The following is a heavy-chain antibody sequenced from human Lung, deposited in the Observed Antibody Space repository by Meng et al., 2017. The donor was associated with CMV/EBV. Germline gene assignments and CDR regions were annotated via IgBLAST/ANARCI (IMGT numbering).Heavy chain of an antibody. CDR3: ASFPPPGKQWLVTDY. V-gene: IGHV4-4*02. Sequence: QVQLQEAGPGLVKPSGPPSLTCAASGGSISSSNWWSWVRQPPGKGLEWIGEIYHSGSTNYNPSLKSRVTISVDKSKNQFSLKLSSVTAADTAVYYCASFPPPGKQWLVTDYWGQGTLVTVSS. CDR2: IYHSGST. D-gene: IGHD6-19*01. J-gene: IGHJ4*02. CDR1: GGSISSSNW.